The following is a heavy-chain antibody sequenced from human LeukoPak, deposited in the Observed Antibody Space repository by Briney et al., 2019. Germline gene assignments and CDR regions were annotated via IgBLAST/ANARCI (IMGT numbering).Heavy chain of an antibody. CDR1: GGSISSYY. CDR3: ARLFSIAAAGTVLDY. D-gene: IGHD6-13*01. Sequence: SETLSLTCTVSGGSISSYYWGWIRQPPGKGLEWIGSIYYSGSTYYNPSLKSRVTISVDTSKNQFSLKLSSVTAADTAVYYCARLFSIAAAGTVLDYWGQGTLVTVSS. V-gene: IGHV4-39*01. J-gene: IGHJ4*02. CDR2: IYYSGST.